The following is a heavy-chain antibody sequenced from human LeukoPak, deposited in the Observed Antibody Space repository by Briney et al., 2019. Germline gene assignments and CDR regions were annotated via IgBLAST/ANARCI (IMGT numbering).Heavy chain of an antibody. Sequence: ASVKVSCKASGYTFTSYGISWVRHAPGQGLEWMGWISAYNGSTNYAQKLQGRVTMTTDTSTSTAYMELRSLRSDDTAVYYCARDLVLDYYDSSGYDGYFDYWGQGTVVTVSS. J-gene: IGHJ4*02. V-gene: IGHV1-18*01. CDR2: ISAYNGST. CDR3: ARDLVLDYYDSSGYDGYFDY. CDR1: GYTFTSYG. D-gene: IGHD3-22*01.